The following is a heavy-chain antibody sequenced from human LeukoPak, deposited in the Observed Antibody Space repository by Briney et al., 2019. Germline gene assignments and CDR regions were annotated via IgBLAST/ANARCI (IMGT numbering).Heavy chain of an antibody. J-gene: IGHJ4*02. CDR1: GGSISSGGYY. CDR2: IYHSGST. Sequence: SETLSLTCTVSGGSISSGGYYWSWIRQPPGKGLEWIGYIYHSGSTYYNPSLKSRVTISVDRSKNQFSLKLSSVTAADTAVYYCARDSIGIAAAGTNWGQGTLVTVSS. CDR3: ARDSIGIAAAGTN. V-gene: IGHV4-30-2*01. D-gene: IGHD6-13*01.